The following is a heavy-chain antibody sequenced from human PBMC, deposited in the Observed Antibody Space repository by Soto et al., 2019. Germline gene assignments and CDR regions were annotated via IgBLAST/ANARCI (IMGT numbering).Heavy chain of an antibody. D-gene: IGHD3-3*01. Sequence: GRPLRLSSAASGFTISNYAMHWVRQAPGKGLEWVAVISYDGSNKYYADSVKGRFAISRDNSKNTLYLQMNSLRSEDTAVYYCARDVFWSGYFYYYYYMDVWGKGTTVTVSS. J-gene: IGHJ6*03. CDR2: ISYDGSNK. CDR1: GFTISNYA. CDR3: ARDVFWSGYFYYYYYMDV. V-gene: IGHV3-30*09.